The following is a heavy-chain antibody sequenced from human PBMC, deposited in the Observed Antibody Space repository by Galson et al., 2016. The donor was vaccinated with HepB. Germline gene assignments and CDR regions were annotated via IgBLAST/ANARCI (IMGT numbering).Heavy chain of an antibody. D-gene: IGHD1-26*01. Sequence: SLRLSCAASGFTFSGYVMAWVRLAPGKGLEWVSSVTGDGVVTHYAESVKGRFTISRDNSKNTVYLHMNSLRDEDTAVYYCARVGGATNDYWGRGTLVTVSS. CDR1: GFTFSGYV. V-gene: IGHV3-23*01. CDR3: ARVGGATNDY. CDR2: VTGDGVVT. J-gene: IGHJ4*02.